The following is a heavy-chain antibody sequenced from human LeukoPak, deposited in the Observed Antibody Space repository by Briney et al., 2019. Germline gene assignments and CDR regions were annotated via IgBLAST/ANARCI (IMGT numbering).Heavy chain of an antibody. CDR1: GGTFSSYA. V-gene: IGHV1-69*05. J-gene: IGHJ4*02. CDR3: ARGEWFGELLTTSSPFDY. Sequence: GASVKVSCKASGGTFSSYAISWVRQAPGQGLEWMGRIIPIFGTANYAQKFQGRVTITTDESTSTAYMQLSSLRSEDTAVYDCARGEWFGELLTTSSPFDYWGQGTLVTVSS. CDR2: IIPIFGTA. D-gene: IGHD3-10*01.